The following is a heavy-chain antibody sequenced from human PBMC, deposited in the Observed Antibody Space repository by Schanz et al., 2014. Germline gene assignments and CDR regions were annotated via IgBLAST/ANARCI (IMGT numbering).Heavy chain of an antibody. D-gene: IGHD1-1*01. CDR1: GFTFSSYA. J-gene: IGHJ4*02. V-gene: IGHV3-23*04. CDR2: LSGSGGST. Sequence: EVLLVESGGGLVKPGGSLRLSCEASGFTFSSYAMSWVRQAPGKGLEWVSALSGSGGSTYYADSVKGRFTISRDISKNTLHLQVTSLRAGDTAVYYCARGTDWNLHYWGQGALVTVSS. CDR3: ARGTDWNLHY.